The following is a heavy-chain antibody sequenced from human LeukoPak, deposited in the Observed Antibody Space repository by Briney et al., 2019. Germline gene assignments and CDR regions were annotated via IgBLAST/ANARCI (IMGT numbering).Heavy chain of an antibody. Sequence: GGSLGLSCVGSGLVFTSFWMSWVRQAPGKGPEWVANIKEDGREKYYVDSVKGRFPISTDNAKNSLVLQMNNLRVEDTAVYYCATSQTTSGRYGNAFDIWGQGTTVTVSS. CDR3: ATSQTTSGRYGNAFDI. V-gene: IGHV3-7*01. J-gene: IGHJ3*02. CDR2: IKEDGREK. D-gene: IGHD6-19*01. CDR1: GLVFTSFW.